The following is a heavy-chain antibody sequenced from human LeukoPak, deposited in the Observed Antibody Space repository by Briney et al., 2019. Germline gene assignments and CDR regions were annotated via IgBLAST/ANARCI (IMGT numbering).Heavy chain of an antibody. J-gene: IGHJ5*02. CDR1: GGSISSYY. D-gene: IGHD3-3*01. CDR2: IYYSGST. Sequence: PSETLSLTCTVSGGSISSYYWSWIRQPPGKGLEWIGYIYYSGSTNYNPSLKSRVTISVDTSKNQFSLKLSSVTAADTAVYYCARELRNDFWKVAWFDPWGQGTLVTVSS. CDR3: ARELRNDFWKVAWFDP. V-gene: IGHV4-59*01.